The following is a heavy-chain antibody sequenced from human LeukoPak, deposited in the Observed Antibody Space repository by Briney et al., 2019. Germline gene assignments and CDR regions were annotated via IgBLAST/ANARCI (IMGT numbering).Heavy chain of an antibody. V-gene: IGHV3-21*01. CDR3: ARWHYDSSGYYLFDY. CDR1: GFTFSSYS. D-gene: IGHD3-22*01. CDR2: IRSSSSYI. Sequence: PGGSLRLSCAASGFTFSSYSMNWVRQAPGKGLEWVSSIRSSSSYIYYADSVKGRFTISRDNAKNSLYLQMNSLRAEDTAVYYCARWHYDSSGYYLFDYWGQGTLVTVSS. J-gene: IGHJ4*02.